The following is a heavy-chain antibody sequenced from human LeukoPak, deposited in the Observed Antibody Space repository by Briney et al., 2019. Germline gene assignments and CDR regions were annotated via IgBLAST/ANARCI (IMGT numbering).Heavy chain of an antibody. CDR1: GFMFRRYL. D-gene: IGHD1-26*01. CDR3: TRDSGTYNWFDP. V-gene: IGHV3-73*01. Sequence: HSGGPLRLSCAASGFMFRRYLMTWVRQAPGKGLDWVGQIDKKDKGYATATAYAASVKGRFTISRDDSINTAYLQMKSLKTEDTALYYCTRDSGTYNWFDPWGQGTLVTVSS. J-gene: IGHJ5*02. CDR2: IDKKDKGYATAT.